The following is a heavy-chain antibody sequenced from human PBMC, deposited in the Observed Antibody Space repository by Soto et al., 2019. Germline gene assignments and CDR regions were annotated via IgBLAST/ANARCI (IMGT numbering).Heavy chain of an antibody. D-gene: IGHD2-2*01. V-gene: IGHV4-34*01. J-gene: IGHJ6*03. CDR1: GGSFSGYY. CDR3: ARRSRFVVVPAAIRDYYYKDV. Sequence: SETLSLTCAVYGGSFSGYYWSWIRQPPGKGLEWIGEINHSGGTNYNPPLKSRVTISVDTSKNQFSLKLSSVTAADTAVYYCARRSRFVVVPAAIRDYYYKDVWGKGTTVTVSS. CDR2: INHSGGT.